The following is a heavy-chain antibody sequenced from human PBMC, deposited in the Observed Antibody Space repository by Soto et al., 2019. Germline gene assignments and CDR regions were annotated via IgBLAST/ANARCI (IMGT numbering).Heavy chain of an antibody. J-gene: IGHJ6*03. D-gene: IGHD6-19*01. Sequence: GGSLRLSCIASGFTFSSYAMAWVRQAPGKGLEWVSGISGNGEITHYADSVKGRFTISRDNAKNSLYLQMNSLRAEDTAVYYCARGRGSSGWYVYYYYYMDVWGKGTTVTVSS. V-gene: IGHV3-23*01. CDR3: ARGRGSSGWYVYYYYYMDV. CDR1: GFTFSSYA. CDR2: ISGNGEIT.